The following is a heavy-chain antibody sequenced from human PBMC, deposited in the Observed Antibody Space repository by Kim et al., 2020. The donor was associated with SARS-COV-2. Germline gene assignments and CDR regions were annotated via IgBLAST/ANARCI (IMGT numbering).Heavy chain of an antibody. Sequence: YYADSVKGRFTISRDNSKNTLYLQMNSLRAEDTAVYYCAKPHPGAADFDYWGQGTLVTVSS. V-gene: IGHV3-23*01. CDR3: AKPHPGAADFDY. J-gene: IGHJ4*02. D-gene: IGHD6-13*01.